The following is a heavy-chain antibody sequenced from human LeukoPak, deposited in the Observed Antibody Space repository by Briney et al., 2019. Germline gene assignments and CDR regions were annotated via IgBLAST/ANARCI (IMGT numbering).Heavy chain of an antibody. V-gene: IGHV3-30*04. J-gene: IGHJ4*02. CDR2: ISYDGRNE. D-gene: IGHD3-22*01. CDR3: VRGVGLYDSIGYFDY. CDR1: GFTFSICA. Sequence: GGSLRLSCAASGFTFSICAMHWVRQAPGKGLEWVATISYDGRNEFYADSVKGRFTISRDNSKDTLYLQMNSLRAEDTAVYNCVRGVGLYDSIGYFDYWGQGTLVTVSP.